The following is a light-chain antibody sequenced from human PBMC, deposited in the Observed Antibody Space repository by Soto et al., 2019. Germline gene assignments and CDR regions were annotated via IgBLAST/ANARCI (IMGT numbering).Light chain of an antibody. CDR1: QSIGRW. V-gene: IGKV1-5*01. CDR3: QQYNTYVT. CDR2: DVS. J-gene: IGKJ4*01. Sequence: DIQMTQSPSTLSASVGDRVTITCRASQSIGRWLAWYQQKPAKAPKLLIFDVSTLEKGVPSRFSGSGSGTEFTLTITSPHNADFETYFCQQYNTYVTFGGGTKVDIK.